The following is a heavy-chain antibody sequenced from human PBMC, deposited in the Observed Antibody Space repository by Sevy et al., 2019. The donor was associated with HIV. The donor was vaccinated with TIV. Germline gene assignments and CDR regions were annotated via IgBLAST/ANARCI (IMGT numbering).Heavy chain of an antibody. CDR3: TRFLEWLSYAFDI. CDR1: GFTFSSYW. CDR2: IKQDGSEK. V-gene: IGHV3-7*03. J-gene: IGHJ3*02. D-gene: IGHD3-3*01. Sequence: GGSLRLSCAASGFTFSSYWMSWVRQAPGKGLEWVANIKQDGSEKYYVDSVKGRFTISRDNAKNSLYLQMNSLRAEDTAVYYCTRFLEWLSYAFDIWGQWTMVTVSS.